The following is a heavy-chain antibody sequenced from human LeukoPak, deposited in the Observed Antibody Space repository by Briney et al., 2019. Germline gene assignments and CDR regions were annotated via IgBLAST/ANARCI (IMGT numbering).Heavy chain of an antibody. Sequence: ASVKVSYKASGYTFTSYYMHWVRQAPGKGLEWMGGFDPEDGETIYAQKFQGRVTMTEDTSTDTAYMELSSLRSEDTAVYYCATGGSLATMGNFDYWGQGTLVTVSS. V-gene: IGHV1-24*01. CDR3: ATGGSLATMGNFDY. CDR1: GYTFTSYY. D-gene: IGHD5-12*01. J-gene: IGHJ4*02. CDR2: FDPEDGET.